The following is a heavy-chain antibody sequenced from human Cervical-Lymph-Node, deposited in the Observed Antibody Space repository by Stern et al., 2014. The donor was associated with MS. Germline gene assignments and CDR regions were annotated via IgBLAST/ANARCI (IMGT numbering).Heavy chain of an antibody. CDR3: ERHSSDYYFYPFDS. V-gene: IGHV1-69*01. J-gene: IGHJ4*02. CDR2: LITVLGTP. CDR1: GGTFRNYA. Sequence: VQLVESGAEVKKPGSSVKVSCQASGGTFRNYAVSWVRQAPGQGLEWVGGLITVLGTPNYDQNLQGRVTITTDASASTASMELRSLTSENTAVYYCERHSSDYYFYPFDSWGQGTRVIVSS. D-gene: IGHD3-22*01.